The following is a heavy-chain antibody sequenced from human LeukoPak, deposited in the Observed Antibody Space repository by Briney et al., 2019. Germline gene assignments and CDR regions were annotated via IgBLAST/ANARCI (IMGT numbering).Heavy chain of an antibody. CDR2: ISAYNGNT. Sequence: GASVKVSCKASGYTFTSYGISWVRQAPGQGLEWMGWISAYNGNTNYAQKLQGRVTVTTDTSTSTAYMELRSLRSDDTAVYYCARDQGITMIVRYGFGMDVWGQGTTVTVSS. V-gene: IGHV1-18*01. CDR1: GYTFTSYG. CDR3: ARDQGITMIVRYGFGMDV. J-gene: IGHJ6*02. D-gene: IGHD3-22*01.